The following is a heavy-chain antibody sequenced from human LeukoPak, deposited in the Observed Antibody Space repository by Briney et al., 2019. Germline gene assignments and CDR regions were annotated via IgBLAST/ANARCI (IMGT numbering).Heavy chain of an antibody. Sequence: SETLSLTCTVSGYSISSGYYWGWIRQPPGKGLEWIGSIYYSGSTYYNPSLKSRVTISVDTSKNQFSLKLSSVTAADTAVYYCARRTRIAAAGMGYFDYWGQGTLVTVSS. CDR2: IYYSGST. D-gene: IGHD6-13*01. V-gene: IGHV4-38-2*02. J-gene: IGHJ4*02. CDR1: GYSISSGYY. CDR3: ARRTRIAAAGMGYFDY.